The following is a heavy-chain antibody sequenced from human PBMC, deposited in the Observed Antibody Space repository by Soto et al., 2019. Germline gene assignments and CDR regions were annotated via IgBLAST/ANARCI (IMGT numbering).Heavy chain of an antibody. CDR1: GLTFSDYA. D-gene: IGHD1-26*01. CDR2: ISNDGRIK. CDR3: ARRRWALGPPDY. Sequence: QVQLVESGGGVVQPGRSLRLSCAVSGLTFSDYAIHWVRQAPGGGLEWVAAISNDGRIKFYIDSVKGRFTISRDNSRKTLYLQMNSLRVEDTAPYCCARRRWALGPPDYWGQGTLVPVSS. J-gene: IGHJ4*02. V-gene: IGHV3-30*04.